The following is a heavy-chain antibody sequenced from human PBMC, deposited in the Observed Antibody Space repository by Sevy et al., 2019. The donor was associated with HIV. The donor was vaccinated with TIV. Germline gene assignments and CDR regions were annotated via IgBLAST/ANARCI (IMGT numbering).Heavy chain of an antibody. J-gene: IGHJ5*02. CDR3: ARLNYGDYSNYFDP. V-gene: IGHV4-39*01. Sequence: SETLSLTCTVSGGSISSNSYYWVWIRQPPGKGLEWIGSIYYSGTTYYNPSLKSQVTISIDTSKTQFSLKLSSVTAADTAIFYCARLNYGDYSNYFDPWGQGSLVTVSS. CDR1: GGSISSNSYY. CDR2: IYYSGTT. D-gene: IGHD4-17*01.